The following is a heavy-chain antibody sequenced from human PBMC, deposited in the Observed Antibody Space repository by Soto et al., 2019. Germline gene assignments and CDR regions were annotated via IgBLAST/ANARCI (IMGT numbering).Heavy chain of an antibody. CDR1: GGTFSSYA. Sequence: GASVKVSCKASGGTFSSYAISWVRQAPGQGLEWMGGIIPIFGTANYAQKFQGRVTITADESTSTAYMELSSLRSEDTAVYYCAVVVADNYYYYYGMDVWGQGTTVTVSS. CDR3: AVVVADNYYYYYGMDV. J-gene: IGHJ6*02. D-gene: IGHD2-15*01. V-gene: IGHV1-69*13. CDR2: IIPIFGTA.